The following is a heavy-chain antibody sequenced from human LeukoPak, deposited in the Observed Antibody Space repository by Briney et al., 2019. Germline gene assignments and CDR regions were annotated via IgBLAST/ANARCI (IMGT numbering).Heavy chain of an antibody. J-gene: IGHJ3*02. CDR1: GGSFSGYY. CDR2: MNHSGST. D-gene: IGHD6-13*01. CDR3: ARLYKYSSSLVNAFDI. V-gene: IGHV4-34*01. Sequence: SETLSLTCAVYGGSFSGYYWSWIRQPPGKGLEWIGEMNHSGSTNYNPSLKSRVTISVDTSKNQFSLKLSSVTAADTAVYYCARLYKYSSSLVNAFDIWGQGTMVTVSS.